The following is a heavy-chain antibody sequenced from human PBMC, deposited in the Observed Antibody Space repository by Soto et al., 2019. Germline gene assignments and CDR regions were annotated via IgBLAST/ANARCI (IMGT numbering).Heavy chain of an antibody. CDR3: ARDRVAVDYYYGMDV. D-gene: IGHD2-15*01. V-gene: IGHV3-30-3*01. J-gene: IGHJ6*02. CDR1: GFTLSGYW. Sequence: GGSLRLSCEASGFTLSGYWMHWVRQAPGKGLEWVAVISYDGSNKYYADSVKGRFTISRDNSKNTLYLQMNSLRAEDTAVYYCARDRVAVDYYYGMDVWGQGTTVTVSS. CDR2: ISYDGSNK.